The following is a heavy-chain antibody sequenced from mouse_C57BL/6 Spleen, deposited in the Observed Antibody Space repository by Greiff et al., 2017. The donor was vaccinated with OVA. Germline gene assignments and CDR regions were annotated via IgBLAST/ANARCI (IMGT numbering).Heavy chain of an antibody. CDR2: IYPGSGNT. Sequence: QVQLKESGAELVRPGASVKLSCKASGYTFTDYYINWVKQRPGQGLEWIARIYPGSGNTYYNEKFKGKATLTAEKSSSTAYMQLSSLTSEDSAVYFCARTATVVAKWYFDVWGTGTTVTVSS. J-gene: IGHJ1*03. D-gene: IGHD1-1*01. CDR1: GYTFTDYY. V-gene: IGHV1-76*01. CDR3: ARTATVVAKWYFDV.